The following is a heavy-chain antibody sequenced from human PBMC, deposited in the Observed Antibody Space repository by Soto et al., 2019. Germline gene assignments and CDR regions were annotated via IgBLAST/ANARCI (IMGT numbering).Heavy chain of an antibody. V-gene: IGHV3-30*03. CDR3: ATAIYDTGVDDY. CDR1: GFSFKSYG. J-gene: IGHJ4*02. CDR2: ISNDGSNR. Sequence: QVQVVESGGGVVQPGTSLRLSCVASGFSFKSYGMHWVRQAPGKGLEWVALISNDGSNRYYEDSVKGRFTVSRDNSKNTVSLQMNSLRPEDTALYYCATAIYDTGVDDYWGQGTHVIVSS. D-gene: IGHD7-27*01.